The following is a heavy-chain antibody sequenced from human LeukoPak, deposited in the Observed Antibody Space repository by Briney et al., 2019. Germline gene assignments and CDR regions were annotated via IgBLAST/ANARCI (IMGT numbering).Heavy chain of an antibody. CDR2: VNPSNGAT. J-gene: IGHJ4*02. D-gene: IGHD3-22*01. V-gene: IGHV1-46*01. CDR3: ARATQQWFFFDY. Sequence: GASVKVSCKASGGTFSSYAISWVRQAPGQGLEWMGIVNPSNGATSFAQKFQGRVTLTRDTSTSTVYMELSSLRSEDTAMYYCARATQQWFFFDYWGQGTLVTVSS. CDR1: GGTFSSYA.